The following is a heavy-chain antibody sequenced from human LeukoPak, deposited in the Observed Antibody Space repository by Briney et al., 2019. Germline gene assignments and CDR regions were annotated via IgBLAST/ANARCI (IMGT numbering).Heavy chain of an antibody. Sequence: ASVKVSCKASGYAFTSYYMHWVRQAPGQGLEWMGRIIPILGIANYAQKFQGRVTITADKSTSTAYMELSSLRSEDTAVYYCATGGETRRPEHYWGQRTLVTVSS. CDR1: GYAFTSYY. V-gene: IGHV1-69*02. J-gene: IGHJ4*02. CDR3: ATGGETRRPEHY. CDR2: IIPILGIA. D-gene: IGHD1-1*01.